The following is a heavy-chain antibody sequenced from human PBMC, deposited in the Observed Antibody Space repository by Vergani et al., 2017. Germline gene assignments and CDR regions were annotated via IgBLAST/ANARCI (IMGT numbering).Heavy chain of an antibody. D-gene: IGHD3-9*01. CDR1: GYTFSNYY. J-gene: IGHJ4*03. CDR3: ARGDYGILTGYRV. V-gene: IGHV1-46*03. CDR2: INPSGGHT. Sequence: QVQVVQSGAEVKKSGASVKVSCKTSGYTFSNYYMHWVRQAPGQGLEWMGIINPSGGHTNYAQKFQGRVTMTRDTSTSTVYRELSSLTSEDTAIYYCARGDYGILTGYRVWGQGTLVTVSA.